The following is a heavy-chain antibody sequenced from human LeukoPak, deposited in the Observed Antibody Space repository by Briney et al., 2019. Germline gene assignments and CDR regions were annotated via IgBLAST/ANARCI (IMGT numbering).Heavy chain of an antibody. D-gene: IGHD3-10*01. Sequence: GESLKISCQGSGYSFTSYWISWVRPMPGKGLEWMGRIDPSDSYTNYSPSFQGHVTISADKSISTAYLQWSSLKASDTAMYYCARQPMYYYGSGSSTHSDDYWGQGTLVTVSS. J-gene: IGHJ4*02. CDR1: GYSFTSYW. CDR3: ARQPMYYYGSGSSTHSDDY. V-gene: IGHV5-10-1*01. CDR2: IDPSDSYT.